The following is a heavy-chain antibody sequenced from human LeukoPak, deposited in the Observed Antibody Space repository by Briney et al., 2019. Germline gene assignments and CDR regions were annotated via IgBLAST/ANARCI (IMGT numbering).Heavy chain of an antibody. V-gene: IGHV5-10-1*04. CDR2: IDPSDSYT. D-gene: IGHD2-2*01. CDR3: ARRQGCSSTSCPPDS. CDR1: GYSFTSYW. Sequence: GESLSISCKGSGYSFTSYWINWVRQMPGKGLEWMGRIDPSDSYTTYSPSFQGQVTMSADKSINTAYLQWSSLKASDTAMYYCARRQGCSSTSCPPDSWGQGTLVTVSS. J-gene: IGHJ4*02.